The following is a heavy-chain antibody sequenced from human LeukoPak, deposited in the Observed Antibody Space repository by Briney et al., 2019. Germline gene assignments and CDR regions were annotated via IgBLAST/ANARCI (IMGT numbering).Heavy chain of an antibody. CDR1: GGSISSSNW. Sequence: SETLSLTCAVSGGSISSSNWWSWVRQPPGKGLEWIGEIYHSGSTNYNPSLKSRVTISVDKSKNQFSLKLSSVTAADTAVYYCARDRDYNWNPWRAFDIWGQGTMVTVSS. V-gene: IGHV4-4*02. CDR3: ARDRDYNWNPWRAFDI. D-gene: IGHD1-20*01. J-gene: IGHJ3*02. CDR2: IYHSGST.